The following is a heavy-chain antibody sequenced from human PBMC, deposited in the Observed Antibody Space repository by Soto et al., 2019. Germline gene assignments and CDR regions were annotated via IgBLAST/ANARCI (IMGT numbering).Heavy chain of an antibody. D-gene: IGHD3-3*01. CDR2: IYHSGST. J-gene: IGHJ4*02. V-gene: IGHV4-4*02. Sequence: SETLSLTCSVSGGSISSSNWCSWVRQPPGKGLEWIGEIYHSGSTNYNPSLKSRVTISVDKSKNQFSLKLSSVTAADTAVYYCAREENDFWSGYYKGPYYFDYWGQGTLVTVSS. CDR1: GGSISSSNW. CDR3: AREENDFWSGYYKGPYYFDY.